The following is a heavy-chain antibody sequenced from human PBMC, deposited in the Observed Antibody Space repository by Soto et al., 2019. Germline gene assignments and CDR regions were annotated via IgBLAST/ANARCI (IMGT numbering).Heavy chain of an antibody. CDR2: IYPDTFDT. CDR1: GYSFAGYW. J-gene: IGHJ5*02. CDR3: ASQGATAATLRLIWFGP. D-gene: IGHD6-13*01. Sequence: VQLVQSGAEVKKPGESLKISCKGSGYSFAGYWIAWVRQMPGKGLEWMGIIYPDTFDTRYSRSFQGQVTISADKPIGTAYLQWSSLKASDTAVYYCASQGATAATLRLIWFGPRGQGTLVTVSS. V-gene: IGHV5-51*01.